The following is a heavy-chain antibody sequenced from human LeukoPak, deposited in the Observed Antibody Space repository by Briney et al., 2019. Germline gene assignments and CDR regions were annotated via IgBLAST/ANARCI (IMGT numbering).Heavy chain of an antibody. CDR1: GYSFSGHY. D-gene: IGHD3-10*01. V-gene: IGHV1-2*02. CDR2: ISPNSGGT. Sequence: ASVKVSCKASGYSFSGHYMHWVRHAPGQRPEWMGWISPNSGGTNYAQKFQGRVTMTGDTSISTAYMELSSLRSDDTAVYHCVRENSVDYFRGPFDPFDIWGQGTMVTVSS. CDR3: VRENSVDYFRGPFDPFDI. J-gene: IGHJ3*02.